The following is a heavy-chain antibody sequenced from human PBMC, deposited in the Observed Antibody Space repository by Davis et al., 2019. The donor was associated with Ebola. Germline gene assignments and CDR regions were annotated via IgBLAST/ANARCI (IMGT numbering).Heavy chain of an antibody. Sequence: ESLKISCAASGFTFSSYVMSWIRQPPGKGLEWIGEINHSGSTNYNPSLKSRVTIPVDTSKNQFSLKLSSVTAADTAVYYCARGGYSSSWFYWGQGTLVTVSS. J-gene: IGHJ4*02. V-gene: IGHV4-34*01. CDR2: INHSGST. CDR1: GFTFSSYV. CDR3: ARGGYSSSWFY. D-gene: IGHD6-13*01.